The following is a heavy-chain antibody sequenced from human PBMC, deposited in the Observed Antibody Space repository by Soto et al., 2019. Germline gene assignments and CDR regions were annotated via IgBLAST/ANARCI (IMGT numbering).Heavy chain of an antibody. Sequence: QVTLKESGPVLVKPTETLTLTCTVSGFSLSNARMGVSWIRQPPGKALEWLAHIFSNDEKSYSTSLKSRLTISKDTSKSQVVITMTNMDPVDTATYYCVRTPSCSGGSCYVTAFDYWGQGTLATVSS. J-gene: IGHJ4*02. V-gene: IGHV2-26*01. CDR2: IFSNDEK. CDR1: GFSLSNARMG. D-gene: IGHD2-15*01. CDR3: VRTPSCSGGSCYVTAFDY.